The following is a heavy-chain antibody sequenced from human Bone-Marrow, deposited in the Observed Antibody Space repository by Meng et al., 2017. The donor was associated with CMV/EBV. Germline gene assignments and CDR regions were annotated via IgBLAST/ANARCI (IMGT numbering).Heavy chain of an antibody. Sequence: GGSLRLSCAASGFTFSNFPMHWVRQAPGKGLEWVAVISFDGDNEFYTDSVRGRFTISRDISKNTLYLQMSSLRVDDTAVYFCARGKVPNYPGSLGDAFDLWGQGTMVTV. D-gene: IGHD1-26*01. J-gene: IGHJ3*01. CDR3: ARGKVPNYPGSLGDAFDL. V-gene: IGHV3-30*04. CDR1: GFTFSNFP. CDR2: ISFDGDNE.